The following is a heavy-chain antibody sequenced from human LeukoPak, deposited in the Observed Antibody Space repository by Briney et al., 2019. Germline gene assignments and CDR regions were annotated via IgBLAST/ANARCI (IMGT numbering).Heavy chain of an antibody. Sequence: PGGSQRLSCAASGFTFSSYSMNWVRQAPGKGLEWVSSISSSSSYIYYADSVKGRFTISRDNAKNSLYLQMNSLRAEDTAVYYCAREKWMRFDPWGQGTLVTVSS. J-gene: IGHJ5*02. D-gene: IGHD2-2*03. CDR2: ISSSSSYI. V-gene: IGHV3-21*01. CDR3: AREKWMRFDP. CDR1: GFTFSSYS.